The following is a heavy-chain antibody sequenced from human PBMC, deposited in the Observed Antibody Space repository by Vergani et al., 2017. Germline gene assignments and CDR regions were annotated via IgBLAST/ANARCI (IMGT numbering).Heavy chain of an antibody. CDR3: AKSRSAHRGKYWFDP. CDR1: GFTFSSYG. Sequence: QVQLVESGGGVVQPGRSLRLSCAASGFTFSSYGMHWVRQAPGKGLEWVAVISYDGSNKYYADSVKGRFTISRDNSKNTLYLQMNSLRAEDTAVYYCAKSRSAHRGKYWFDPWGQGTLVTVSS. D-gene: IGHD2/OR15-2a*01. V-gene: IGHV3-30*18. CDR2: ISYDGSNK. J-gene: IGHJ5*02.